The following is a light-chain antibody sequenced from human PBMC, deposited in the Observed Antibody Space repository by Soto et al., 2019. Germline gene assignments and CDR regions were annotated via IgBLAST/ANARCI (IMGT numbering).Light chain of an antibody. CDR2: GAS. CDR3: QQFET. Sequence: ENLLTQSPATLSLSPGERATLSCRASQTVGSSFLAWYQQKRGQAPRLLIYGASNRATGIPDRFSGSGSGADFTLTINRLEPEDFVVYYCQQFETFGGGTKVDIK. V-gene: IGKV3-20*01. J-gene: IGKJ4*01. CDR1: QTVGSSF.